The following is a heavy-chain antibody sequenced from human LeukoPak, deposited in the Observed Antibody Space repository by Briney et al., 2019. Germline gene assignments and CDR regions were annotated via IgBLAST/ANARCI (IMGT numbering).Heavy chain of an antibody. CDR2: ISGSGGST. CDR3: AKDSSSSNYYYGMDV. CDR1: GFTFSSYA. D-gene: IGHD6-13*01. J-gene: IGHJ6*02. V-gene: IGHV3-23*01. Sequence: GGSLRLSCAASGFTFSSYAMSWVSQAPGKGLEWLSAISGSGGSTYYADSVMGRLNISRDNSRNTLFVEMNSVRAEDTAIYYCAKDSSSSNYYYGMDVWGQGPRSPSP.